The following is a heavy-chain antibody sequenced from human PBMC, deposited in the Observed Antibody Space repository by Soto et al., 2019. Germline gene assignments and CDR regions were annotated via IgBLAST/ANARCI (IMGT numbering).Heavy chain of an antibody. Sequence: KGLEWVGFIRSKAYGGTTEYAASVKGRFTISRDDSKSIAYLQMNSLKTEDTAVYYCTRDSSSGWYHFDYWGQGTLVTVSS. CDR3: TRDSSSGWYHFDY. D-gene: IGHD6-19*01. V-gene: IGHV3-49*02. CDR2: IRSKAYGGTT. J-gene: IGHJ4*02.